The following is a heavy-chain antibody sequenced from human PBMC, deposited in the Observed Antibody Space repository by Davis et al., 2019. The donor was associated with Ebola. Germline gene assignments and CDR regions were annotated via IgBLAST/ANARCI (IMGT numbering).Heavy chain of an antibody. Sequence: ESLKISCTASGFTFGDYAMSWFRQPPGKGLEWIGEINHSGSTNYNPSLKSRVTISVDTSKNQFSLKLSSVTAADTAVYYCATMDVWGKGTTVTVSS. CDR2: INHSGST. V-gene: IGHV4-34*08. J-gene: IGHJ6*04. CDR1: GFTFGDYA. CDR3: ATMDV.